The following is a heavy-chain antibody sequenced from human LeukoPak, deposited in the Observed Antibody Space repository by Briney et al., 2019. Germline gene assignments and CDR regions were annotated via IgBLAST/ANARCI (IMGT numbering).Heavy chain of an antibody. CDR2: IKSKTDGGTT. V-gene: IGHV3-15*01. CDR3: TTTYCSSTSCNS. J-gene: IGHJ4*02. CDR1: GFTFSNAW. Sequence: GGSLRLSCAASGFTFSNAWMSWVRQAPGKGLEWVGRIKSKTDGGTTDYAAPVKGRFTISRDDSKNTLYLQMNSLKTEDTAVYYCTTTYCSSTSCNSWGQGTLVTVSS. D-gene: IGHD2-2*01.